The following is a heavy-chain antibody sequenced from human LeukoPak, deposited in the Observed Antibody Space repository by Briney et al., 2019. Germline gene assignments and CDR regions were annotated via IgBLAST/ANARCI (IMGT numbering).Heavy chain of an antibody. CDR2: ISSSGSTI. J-gene: IGHJ4*02. Sequence: GGSLRHSCAASGFTFSSYEMNCVRQAPGKGLEWVSYISSSGSTIYYADSVKGRFTISRDNAKNSLYLQMNSLRAEDTAVYYCARESSGVDFDYWGQGTLVTVSS. V-gene: IGHV3-48*03. D-gene: IGHD2-15*01. CDR1: GFTFSSYE. CDR3: ARESSGVDFDY.